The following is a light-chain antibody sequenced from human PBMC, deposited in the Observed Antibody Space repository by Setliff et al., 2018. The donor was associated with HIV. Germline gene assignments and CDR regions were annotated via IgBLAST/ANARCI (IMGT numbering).Light chain of an antibody. Sequence: EIAMTQSPATLSVSPGERATLSCRASQSISSNLAWYHQKPGQAPRLLIYGASTRATGIPARFSGSGSGAEFTLTISSLQSEDFALYYCQQYNDWPLTFGGGTKVDIK. CDR2: GAS. CDR3: QQYNDWPLT. V-gene: IGKV3-15*01. J-gene: IGKJ4*01. CDR1: QSISSN.